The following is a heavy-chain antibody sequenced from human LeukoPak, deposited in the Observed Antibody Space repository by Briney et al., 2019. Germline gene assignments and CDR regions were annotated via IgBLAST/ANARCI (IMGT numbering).Heavy chain of an antibody. CDR3: AKDGVGATSFDY. J-gene: IGHJ4*02. CDR1: GFTFSSYA. Sequence: PGGSLRLSCAASGFTFSSYAMSWVRQAPGKGLEWVSAISGGGGSTYYADSVKGRFTISRDNSKNTLYLQMNSLRAEDTAVYYCAKDGVGATSFDYWGQGTLVTVSS. D-gene: IGHD1-26*01. CDR2: ISGGGGST. V-gene: IGHV3-23*01.